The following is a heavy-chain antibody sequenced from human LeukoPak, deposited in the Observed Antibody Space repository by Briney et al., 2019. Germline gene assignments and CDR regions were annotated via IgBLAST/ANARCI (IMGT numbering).Heavy chain of an antibody. D-gene: IGHD6-13*01. CDR3: ARVARYSSSWYGETNWFDP. V-gene: IGHV1-18*04. CDR2: ISAYNGNT. J-gene: IGHJ5*02. CDR1: GYTFTGYY. Sequence: ASVKVSCKASGYTFTGYYMHWVRQAPGQGLEWMGWISAYNGNTNYAQKLQGRVTMTTDTSTSTAYMELRSLRSDDTAVYYCARVARYSSSWYGETNWFDPWGQGTLVTVSS.